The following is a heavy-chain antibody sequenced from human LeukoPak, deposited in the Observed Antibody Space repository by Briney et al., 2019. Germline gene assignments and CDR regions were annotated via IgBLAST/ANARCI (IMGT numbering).Heavy chain of an antibody. V-gene: IGHV4-34*01. CDR2: INHSGST. CDR3: ARGYSSSED. Sequence: PSETLSLTCAVYGGSFSGYYWSWIRQPPGKGLEWIGEINHSGSTNYNPSLKSRVTISVDTSKNQFSLKLSSVTAADTAVYYCARGYSSSEDWGQGTLVTVSS. J-gene: IGHJ4*02. CDR1: GGSFSGYY. D-gene: IGHD6-6*01.